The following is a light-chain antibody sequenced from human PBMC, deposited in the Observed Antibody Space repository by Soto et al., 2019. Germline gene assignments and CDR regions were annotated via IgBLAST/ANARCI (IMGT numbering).Light chain of an antibody. CDR3: CSYASSSSYV. CDR2: EGT. J-gene: IGLJ1*01. V-gene: IGLV2-23*01. Sequence: QCLLTQPASVSGSPGQSITISCSGTSSDVGGYNLVSWYQQHTAKAPKLLIYEGTQRPSGVSSRFSGSKSGNTASLTISGLQAEDEADYYCCSYASSSSYVFGTGTKVTVL. CDR1: SSDVGGYNL.